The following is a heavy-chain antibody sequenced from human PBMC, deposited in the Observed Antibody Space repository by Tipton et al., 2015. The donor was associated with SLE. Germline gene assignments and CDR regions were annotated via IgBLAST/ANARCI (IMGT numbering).Heavy chain of an antibody. CDR1: TFSSYW. D-gene: IGHD2-8*01. CDR3: ARASGDIMVYASRWFDP. V-gene: IGHV4-39*07. CDR2: IYYSGST. J-gene: IGHJ5*02. Sequence: TFSSYWMSWVRQTPGKGLEWIGTIYYSGSTYYNPSLKSRVTISVDTSKNQFSLKLSSVTAADTAVYYCARASGDIMVYASRWFDPWGQGTLVTVSS.